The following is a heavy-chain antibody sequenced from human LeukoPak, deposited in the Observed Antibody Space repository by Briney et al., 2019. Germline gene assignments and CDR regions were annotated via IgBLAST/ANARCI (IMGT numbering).Heavy chain of an antibody. CDR2: IYCSGST. Sequence: PSETLSLTCTVSGGSISSYYWSWIRQPPGKGLEWIGYIYCSGSTNYNPSLKSRATISVDTSKNQFSLKLSSVTAADTAVYYCARSLVVVITRSSYYFDYWGQGTLVTVSP. V-gene: IGHV4-59*08. D-gene: IGHD3-22*01. J-gene: IGHJ4*02. CDR3: ARSLVVVITRSSYYFDY. CDR1: GGSISSYY.